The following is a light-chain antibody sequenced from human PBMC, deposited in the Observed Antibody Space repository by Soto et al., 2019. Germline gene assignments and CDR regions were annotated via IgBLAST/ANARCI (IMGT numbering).Light chain of an antibody. V-gene: IGLV3-9*01. Sequence: SYELTQPLSVSVALGQTATITCGGDNIGGRNVHWYQLNPGQAPVLVIYRDTNRPSGIPERFSGSNSGNTATLAISGVQAGDDADYYFQVWDRSTVVFGGGTKVTVL. J-gene: IGLJ3*02. CDR3: QVWDRSTVV. CDR2: RDT. CDR1: NIGGRN.